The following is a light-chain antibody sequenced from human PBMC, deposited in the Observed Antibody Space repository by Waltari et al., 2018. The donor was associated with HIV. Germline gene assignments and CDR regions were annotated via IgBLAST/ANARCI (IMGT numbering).Light chain of an antibody. CDR3: QTWDSDNYV. CDR2: QDH. V-gene: IGLV3-1*01. Sequence: SYDLTQPPSVSVSPEQTTSITCSGDNLGAKYVCWYQQKPGQSPIMIIYQDHKRPSGIPERFSGSNSGTTATLTITGTQAVDEADYYCQTWDSDNYVFGPGTKVTVL. J-gene: IGLJ1*01. CDR1: NLGAKY.